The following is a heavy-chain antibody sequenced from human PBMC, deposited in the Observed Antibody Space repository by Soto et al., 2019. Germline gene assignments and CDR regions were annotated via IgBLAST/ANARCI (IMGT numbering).Heavy chain of an antibody. CDR2: ISYDGSNK. V-gene: IGHV3-30-3*01. CDR3: ARDPLWGTAMVLWYFDL. Sequence: QVQLVESGGGVVQPGRSLRLSCAASGFTFSSYAMHWVRQAPGKGLEWVAVISYDGSNKYYADSVKGRFTISRDNSKNRLYLQMNGLRAEDTAVYYCARDPLWGTAMVLWYFDLWGRGTLVTVSS. J-gene: IGHJ2*01. D-gene: IGHD5-18*01. CDR1: GFTFSSYA.